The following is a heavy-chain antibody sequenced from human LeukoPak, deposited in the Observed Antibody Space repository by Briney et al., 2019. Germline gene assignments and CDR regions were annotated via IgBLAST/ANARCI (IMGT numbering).Heavy chain of an antibody. CDR2: ISPGGGTT. D-gene: IGHD4-17*01. V-gene: IGHV3-23*01. CDR3: AKDPQPTVTNPPPFDY. Sequence: GGSLRLSCAVSGFAFGSEAMSWVRQSPARGLEWVASISPGGGTTYYADYVKGRFTISRDNSKNTLYLQMNSLRAEDTAVYYCAKDPQPTVTNPPPFDYWGQGTLVTVSS. J-gene: IGHJ4*02. CDR1: GFAFGSEA.